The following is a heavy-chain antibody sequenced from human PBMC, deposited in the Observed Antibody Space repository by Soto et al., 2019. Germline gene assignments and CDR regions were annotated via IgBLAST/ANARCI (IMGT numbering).Heavy chain of an antibody. D-gene: IGHD1-1*01. Sequence: QVQLVQSGAEVKMPGASVKVSCKASGYTFSYYAIHWVRQAPGQRLEWMGWINAGNGNTKYSQNFQGRVTVSRDTSATTGYMDLNSLRSEGTAVDYCAGGGADNCLYCDNWGQGTLVTVSS. J-gene: IGHJ4*02. CDR2: INAGNGNT. CDR3: AGGGADNCLYCDN. CDR1: GYTFSYYA. V-gene: IGHV1-3*01.